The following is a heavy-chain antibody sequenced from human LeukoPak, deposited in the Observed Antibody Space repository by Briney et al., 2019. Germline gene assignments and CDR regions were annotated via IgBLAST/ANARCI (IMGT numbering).Heavy chain of an antibody. Sequence: SQTLSLTCAISGDSVSGGSAGWNWIRQSPSRGLEWLGRIYYRSKWYSDYAISVKSRITINPDTSRNQFSLQLNSVTHGDTAVYYCTGGGLVRGSLHWFDPWGQGTLVTVSS. CDR1: GDSVSGGSAG. D-gene: IGHD3-10*01. CDR3: TGGGLVRGSLHWFDP. V-gene: IGHV6-1*01. J-gene: IGHJ5*02. CDR2: IYYRSKWYS.